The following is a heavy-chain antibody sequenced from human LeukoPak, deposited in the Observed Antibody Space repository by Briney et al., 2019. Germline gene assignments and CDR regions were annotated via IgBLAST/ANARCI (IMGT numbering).Heavy chain of an antibody. D-gene: IGHD5-12*01. CDR3: ARSDSGYELDY. CDR1: GGSISSGDYY. J-gene: IGHJ4*02. CDR2: IYYSGST. Sequence: SETLSLTCTVSGGSISSGDYYWSWIRRPPGKGLEWIGYIYYSGSTYYNPSLKSQVTISVDTSKNQFSLKLSSVTAADTAVYYCARSDSGYELDYWGQGTLVTVSS. V-gene: IGHV4-30-4*01.